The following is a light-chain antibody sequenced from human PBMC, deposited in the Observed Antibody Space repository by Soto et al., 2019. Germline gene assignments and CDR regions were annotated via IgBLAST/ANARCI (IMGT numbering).Light chain of an antibody. J-gene: IGKJ4*01. CDR2: DAS. Sequence: EIVLTQSPATLSLSPGERATLSCRASQSVSSYLAWYQQKPGQAPRLLIYDASNRATGIPARFSGSGSGTDFTLTISSLVPEDFAVYYCQQRSNWPPTFGGGPRWRSN. CDR3: QQRSNWPPT. CDR1: QSVSSY. V-gene: IGKV3-11*01.